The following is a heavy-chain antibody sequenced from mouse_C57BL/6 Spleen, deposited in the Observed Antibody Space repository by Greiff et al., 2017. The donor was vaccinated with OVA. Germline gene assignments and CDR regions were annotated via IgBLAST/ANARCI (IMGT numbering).Heavy chain of an antibody. CDR2: ISSGSSTI. J-gene: IGHJ2*01. V-gene: IGHV5-17*01. D-gene: IGHD1-1*01. CDR3: ARTPYYYGSHYFDY. CDR1: GFTFSDYG. Sequence: EVQGVESGGGLVKPGGSLKLSCAASGFTFSDYGMHWVRQAPEKGLEWVAYISSGSSTIYYADTVKGRFTISRDNAKNTLFLQMTSLRSEDTAMYYCARTPYYYGSHYFDYWGQGTTLTVSS.